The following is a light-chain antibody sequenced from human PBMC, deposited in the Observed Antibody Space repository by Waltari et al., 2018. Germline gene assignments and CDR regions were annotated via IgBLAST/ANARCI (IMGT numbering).Light chain of an antibody. CDR3: QHYVRLPAT. Sequence: EIVLTQSPGTLSLSPGERATLSCRASQSVSRTLAWYQQKPGQAPRLRIYGASTRATGIPERFSGGGSGTDFSLTISRLEPEDFAVYYCQHYVRLPATFGQGTKVEIK. J-gene: IGKJ1*01. CDR1: QSVSRT. CDR2: GAS. V-gene: IGKV3-20*01.